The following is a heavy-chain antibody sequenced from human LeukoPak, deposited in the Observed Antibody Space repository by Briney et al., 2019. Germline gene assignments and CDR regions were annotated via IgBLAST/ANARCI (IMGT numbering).Heavy chain of an antibody. D-gene: IGHD5-12*01. CDR2: INQVGSEQ. CDR3: AREADSGYVFDY. CDR1: GFTFSSYW. V-gene: IGHV3-7*01. J-gene: IGHJ4*02. Sequence: GGSLRLSCSASGFTFSSYWMIWVRQAPGKGLEWVANINQVGSEQYYADSVKGRFTISRDNSKNSLYLQMNSLRDEDTAVYYCAREADSGYVFDYWGQGTLVTVSS.